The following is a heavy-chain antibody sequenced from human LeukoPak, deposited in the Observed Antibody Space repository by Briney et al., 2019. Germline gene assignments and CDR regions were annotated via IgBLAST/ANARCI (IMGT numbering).Heavy chain of an antibody. D-gene: IGHD6-13*01. CDR3: ARGSSRSSSSWYNWFDP. V-gene: IGHV4-61*02. CDR2: IYTSGST. Sequence: SQTLSLTCTVSGGSISSGSYYWSWIRQPAGKGLEWIGRIYTSGSTNYNPSLKSRVTISVDTSKNQFSLKLSSVTAADTAVYYCARGSSRSSSSWYNWFDPWGQGTLVTVSS. CDR1: GGSISSGSYY. J-gene: IGHJ5*02.